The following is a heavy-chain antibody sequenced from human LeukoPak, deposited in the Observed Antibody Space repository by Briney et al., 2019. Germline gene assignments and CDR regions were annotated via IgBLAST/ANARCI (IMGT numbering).Heavy chain of an antibody. D-gene: IGHD3-16*02. Sequence: SETLSLTCTVSGGSISSRSSYWGWIRQPPGKGLEWVGCIYYSGTTYYNPSLKSRVTISVDTYKNQFSLKLSSLTAADTAVYYCARLTNYRDPNAYRAGGRRAYSYASYIDAWGKGTPVTISS. CDR2: IYYSGTT. CDR1: GGSISSRSSY. V-gene: IGHV4-39*07. CDR3: ARLTNYRDPNAYRAGGRRAYSYASYIDA. J-gene: IGHJ6*03.